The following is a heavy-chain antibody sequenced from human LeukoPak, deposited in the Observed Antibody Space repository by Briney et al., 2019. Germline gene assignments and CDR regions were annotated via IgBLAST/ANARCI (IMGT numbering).Heavy chain of an antibody. V-gene: IGHV1-2*02. CDR1: GYTFTGYY. CDR2: INPNSGGT. D-gene: IGHD6-6*01. CDR3: ARGHSSLRLYYFDY. J-gene: IGHJ4*02. Sequence: GASVKVSCKASGYTFTGYYMHWVRQAPGQGLEWMGWINPNSGGTNYAQKFEGRVTMTRDTSISTADIELSSLTSEDTAVYYCARGHSSLRLYYFDYWGQGTLVTVSS.